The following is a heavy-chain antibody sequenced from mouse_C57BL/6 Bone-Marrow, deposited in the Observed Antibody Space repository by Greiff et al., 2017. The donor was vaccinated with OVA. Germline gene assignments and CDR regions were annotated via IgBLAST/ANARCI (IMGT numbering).Heavy chain of an antibody. Sequence: QVQLQQSGPELVKPGASVKISCKASGYAFSSSWMNWVKQRPGKVLEWIGRIYPGDGDTNYNGKFKGKATLTADKSSSTAYMQLSSLTSEDSAVYFCARNDSFDYWGQGTTLTVSS. J-gene: IGHJ2*01. CDR2: IYPGDGDT. CDR3: ARNDSFDY. CDR1: GYAFSSSW. D-gene: IGHD2-4*01. V-gene: IGHV1-82*01.